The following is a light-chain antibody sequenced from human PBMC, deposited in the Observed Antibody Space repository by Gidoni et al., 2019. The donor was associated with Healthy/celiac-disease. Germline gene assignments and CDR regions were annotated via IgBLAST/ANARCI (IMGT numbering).Light chain of an antibody. CDR1: SSDVGGYNY. Sequence: QSALTQPASVSWSPGQSITISCTGTSSDVGGYNYVSWYQQHPGKAPKLMIYEVSNRPSGVSNRFSGSKSGNTASLTISGLQAEDEADYYCSSYTSISTLVFGGGTKLTVL. J-gene: IGLJ2*01. CDR2: EVS. V-gene: IGLV2-14*01. CDR3: SSYTSISTLV.